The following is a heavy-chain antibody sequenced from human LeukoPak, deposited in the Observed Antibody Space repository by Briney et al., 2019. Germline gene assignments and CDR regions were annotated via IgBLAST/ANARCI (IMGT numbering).Heavy chain of an antibody. D-gene: IGHD3-3*01. CDR2: ISDSGIT. Sequence: SETLSLTCTVSGVSISTGVHYWSWFRQHPGKGPEWIGYISDSGITYYKPSLNSRVTISLDTSKNQFSLKMSSVTAADTAMYSFVRDGDLERARPLFYNWAQEALVTVSS. CDR1: GVSISTGVHY. CDR3: VRDGDLERARPLFYN. J-gene: IGHJ4*02. V-gene: IGHV4-31*03.